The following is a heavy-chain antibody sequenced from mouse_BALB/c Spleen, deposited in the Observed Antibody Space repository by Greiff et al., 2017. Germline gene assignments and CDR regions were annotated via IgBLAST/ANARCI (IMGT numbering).Heavy chain of an antibody. V-gene: IGHV5-17*02. CDR3: ARLEAMDY. CDR2: ISSGSSTI. Sequence: EVQRVESGGGLVQPGGSRKLSCAASGFTFSSFGMHWVRQAPEKGLEWVAYISSGSSTIYYADTVKGRFTIYRDNPKNTLFLQMTSLRSEDTAMYYCARLEAMDYWGQGTSVTVSS. CDR1: GFTFSSFG. J-gene: IGHJ4*01.